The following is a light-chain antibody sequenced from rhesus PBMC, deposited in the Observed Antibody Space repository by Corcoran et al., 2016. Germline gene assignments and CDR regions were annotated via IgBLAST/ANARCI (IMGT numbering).Light chain of an antibody. CDR2: GAS. CDR1: PSVSSS. CDR3: QQYSNWPYS. Sequence: EIVLTQSPATLSLSPGERATLSCRASPSVSSSLAWSQQKPGTVPRLLIDGASSRATGIPARFSGSGSGTDFTLTISSLEPEDFAVYYCQQYSNWPYSFGQGTKVEIK. J-gene: IGKJ2*01. V-gene: IGKV3-42*03.